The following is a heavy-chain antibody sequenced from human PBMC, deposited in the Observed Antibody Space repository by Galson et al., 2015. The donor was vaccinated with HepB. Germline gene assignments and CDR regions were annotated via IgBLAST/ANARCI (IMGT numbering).Heavy chain of an antibody. CDR3: ARGVDSSWLDLAFDP. D-gene: IGHD6-13*01. J-gene: IGHJ5*02. CDR1: GYTFTSYA. Sequence: SVKVSCKASGYTFTSYAMNWVRQAPGQGLEWMGWINTNTGNPTYAQGFTGRFVFSLDTSVSTAYLQISSLKAEDTAVYCCARGVDSSWLDLAFDPWGQGTLVTVSS. CDR2: INTNTGNP. V-gene: IGHV7-4-1*02.